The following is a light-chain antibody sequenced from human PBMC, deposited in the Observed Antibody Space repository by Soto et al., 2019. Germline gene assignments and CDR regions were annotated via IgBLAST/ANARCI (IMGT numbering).Light chain of an antibody. J-gene: IGKJ4*01. V-gene: IGKV4-1*01. Sequence: DIVMTQSPDSLAVSLGERATINCKSSQSVLYSSNNKNYLAWYQQKPGQSPKLILYWASTRESGVPDRFSGSGSGKNFTLTNSSLQAEDVAVYYCQQFFGTPLTFGGGTKVEIK. CDR2: WAS. CDR3: QQFFGTPLT. CDR1: QSVLYSSNNKNY.